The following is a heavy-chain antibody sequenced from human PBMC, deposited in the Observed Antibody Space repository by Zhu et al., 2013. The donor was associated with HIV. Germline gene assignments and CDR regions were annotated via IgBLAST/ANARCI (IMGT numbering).Heavy chain of an antibody. V-gene: IGHV1-69*01. Sequence: QVQLVQSGAEVKKPGSSVKVSCKASAGTFSNYAISWVRQAPGQGLEWMGGIIPIFGSANYAQKFQGRVTITADESTSTAYMELSSLRSEDTAVYYCTRRAFYYDSSWFDPWGQGTLVTVSS. CDR2: IIPIFGSA. CDR1: AGTFSNYA. CDR3: TRRAFYYDSSWFDP. D-gene: IGHD3-22*01. J-gene: IGHJ5*02.